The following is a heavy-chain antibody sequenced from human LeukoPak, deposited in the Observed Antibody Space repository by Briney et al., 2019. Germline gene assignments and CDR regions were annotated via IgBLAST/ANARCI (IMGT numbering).Heavy chain of an antibody. D-gene: IGHD2-15*01. J-gene: IGHJ4*02. Sequence: SETLSLTCAVYGGYYWSWIRQPPGKGLEWIGEISHSGSTNYNPSLKSRVTISVDTSKNQFSLKLSSVTAADTAVYYCAGRSGLFDYWGQGTLVTVSS. CDR3: AGRSGLFDY. CDR2: ISHSGST. CDR1: GGYY. V-gene: IGHV4-34*01.